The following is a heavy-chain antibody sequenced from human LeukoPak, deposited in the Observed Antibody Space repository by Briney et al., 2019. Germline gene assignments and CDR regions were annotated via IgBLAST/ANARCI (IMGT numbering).Heavy chain of an antibody. V-gene: IGHV3-21*01. J-gene: IGHJ4*02. Sequence: GGSLRLSCAASGFSLSSYSMNWVRQAPGKGLEWVSSISSSKSYIFYADSVKGRFTISRDNAKNSLYLEMTSLRAEDTAVYYCASGSPAGDYWGQGTLVTVSS. CDR1: GFSLSSYS. CDR3: ASGSPAGDY. CDR2: ISSSKSYI. D-gene: IGHD1-26*01.